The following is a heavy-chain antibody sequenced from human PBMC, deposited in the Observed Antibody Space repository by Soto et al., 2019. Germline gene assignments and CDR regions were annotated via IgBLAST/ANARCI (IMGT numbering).Heavy chain of an antibody. CDR2: IYYSGST. CDR3: ARYSGTYYVY. D-gene: IGHD1-26*01. Sequence: QVQLQESGPGLVKPSETLSLTCTVSGGSISNYYWSWIRQPPGKGLEWIGFIYYSGSTSYNPSLKSRVTISVATSKNQFSLNLSSVSAADTAVYYCARYSGTYYVYWGQGTLVTVSS. V-gene: IGHV4-59*01. CDR1: GGSISNYY. J-gene: IGHJ4*02.